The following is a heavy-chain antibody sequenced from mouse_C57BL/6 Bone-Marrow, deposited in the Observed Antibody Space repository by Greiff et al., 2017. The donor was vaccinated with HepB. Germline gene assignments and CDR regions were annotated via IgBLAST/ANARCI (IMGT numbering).Heavy chain of an antibody. Sequence: VKLMESGAELARPGASVKLSCKASGYTFTSYGISWVKQRTGQGLEWIGEIYPRSGNTYYNEKFKGKATLTADKSSSTAYMELRSLTSEDSAVYFCARKGVTTVVAPSDYWGQGTTLTVSS. J-gene: IGHJ2*01. V-gene: IGHV1-81*01. D-gene: IGHD1-1*01. CDR1: GYTFTSYG. CDR2: IYPRSGNT. CDR3: ARKGVTTVVAPSDY.